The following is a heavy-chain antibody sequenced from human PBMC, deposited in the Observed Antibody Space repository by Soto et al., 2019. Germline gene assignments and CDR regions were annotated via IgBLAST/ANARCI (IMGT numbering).Heavy chain of an antibody. CDR3: ARDWSGLTPPDAFDI. CDR2: ISYDGSNK. D-gene: IGHD3-3*01. V-gene: IGHV3-30-3*01. CDR1: GFTFSSYA. J-gene: IGHJ3*02. Sequence: GGSLRLSCAASGFTFSSYAMHWVRQAPGKGLEWVAVISYDGSNKYYADSVKGRFTISRDNSKNTLYLQMNSLRAEDTAVYYCARDWSGLTPPDAFDIRGQGTMVTVSS.